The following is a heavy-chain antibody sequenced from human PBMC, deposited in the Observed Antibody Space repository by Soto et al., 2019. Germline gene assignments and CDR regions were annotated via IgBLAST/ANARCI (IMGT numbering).Heavy chain of an antibody. CDR2: MNPNSGNT. CDR3: ARVVDDGSGFDY. V-gene: IGHV1-8*02. CDR1: GGTFSSYT. J-gene: IGHJ4*02. D-gene: IGHD3-10*01. Sequence: ASVTVSCQASGGTFSSYTISWVRQAPGQGLEWMGWMNPNSGNTSYAQKFQGRVTMTRNTSISTAYMELSSLRSEDTAVYYCARVVDDGSGFDYWGQGTLVTVSS.